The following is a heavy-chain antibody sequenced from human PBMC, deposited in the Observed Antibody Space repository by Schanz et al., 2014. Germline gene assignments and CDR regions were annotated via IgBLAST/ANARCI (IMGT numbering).Heavy chain of an antibody. CDR1: GASVSSDNW. V-gene: IGHV4-4*02. D-gene: IGHD3-10*01. CDR3: ARGGQGFGEPHQRLFEY. Sequence: QVQLEESGAGLVKPSGTLSLTCAVSGASVSSDNWWNWVRQPPGKGLEWIGEIYDSGNTNYNPSLKGRVTRSVTDSKTQFSLQLTSVTAADTAVYYCARGGQGFGEPHQRLFEYWGPGTLVTVSS. CDR2: IYDSGNT. J-gene: IGHJ4*02.